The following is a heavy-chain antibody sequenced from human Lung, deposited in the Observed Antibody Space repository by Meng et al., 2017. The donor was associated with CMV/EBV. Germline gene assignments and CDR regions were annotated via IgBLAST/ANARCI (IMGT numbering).Heavy chain of an antibody. J-gene: IGHJ4*02. CDR3: ARGFRFRSGYHSSPLDY. D-gene: IGHD3-3*01. V-gene: IGHV1-8*01. CDR2: MNPNSGDA. Sequence: FTSYAVYWVRQAAGQGLEWLGWMNPNSGDADSAQTFQGRVTMTGNTSINTAYMELSSLRSEDAALYYCARGFRFRSGYHSSPLDYWGQGALVTVSS. CDR1: FTSYA.